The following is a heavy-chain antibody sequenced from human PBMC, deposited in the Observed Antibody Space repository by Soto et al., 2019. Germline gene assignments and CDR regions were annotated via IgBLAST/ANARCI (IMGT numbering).Heavy chain of an antibody. Sequence: SETLSLTCTVSGGSISNYYWSWIRQPPGKGLEWIGYIYYSGSANYNPPLKSRVTISVDTSKNQFSLKLSSVTAADPGVYYCSRAGAVTLSAPWGQGTLVTVSS. CDR3: SRAGAVTLSAP. CDR1: GGSISNYY. D-gene: IGHD2-15*01. CDR2: IYYSGSA. V-gene: IGHV4-59*01. J-gene: IGHJ5*02.